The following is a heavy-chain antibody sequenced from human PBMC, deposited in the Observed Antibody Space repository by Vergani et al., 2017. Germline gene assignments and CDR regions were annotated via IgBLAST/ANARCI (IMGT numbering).Heavy chain of an antibody. V-gene: IGHV4-38-2*01. J-gene: IGHJ4*02. CDR1: GYSISSGYY. D-gene: IGHD2-15*01. CDR2: IYHSGNT. Sequence: QVQLQESGPGLVKPSETLSLTCVVSGYSISSGYYWGWIRQPPGKGLEWIGTIYHSGNTYYNTSFKSRVTISVDTSKNQFSLKLSSVTAADTAVYYCATTRISVAATNFDYWVQGTLVTVSS. CDR3: ATTRISVAATNFDY.